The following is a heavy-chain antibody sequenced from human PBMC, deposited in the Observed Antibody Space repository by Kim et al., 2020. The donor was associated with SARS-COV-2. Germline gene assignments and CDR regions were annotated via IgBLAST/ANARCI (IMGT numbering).Heavy chain of an antibody. J-gene: IGHJ6*02. CDR1: GYTFTSYG. CDR3: ARQIRDLTGYYYYYGMDV. CDR2: ISAYNGNT. V-gene: IGHV1-18*04. Sequence: ASVKVSCKASGYTFTSYGISWVRQAPGQGLEWMGWISAYNGNTNYAQKLQGRVTMTTDTSTSTAYMKLRSLRSDDTAVYYCARQIRDLTGYYYYYGMDVWGQGTTVTVSS. D-gene: IGHD3-9*01.